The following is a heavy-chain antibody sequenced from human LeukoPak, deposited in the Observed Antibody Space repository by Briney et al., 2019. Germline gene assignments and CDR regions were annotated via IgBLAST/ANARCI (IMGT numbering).Heavy chain of an antibody. CDR1: GSFLYNYY. CDR3: ARFQMGDVVVPVRQPRPPPPRFFDS. D-gene: IGHD2-2*01. Sequence: SETLSLTCTVSGSFLYNYYWSWIRQTPGKGLEWIGYIYYNGDTKYNPSLESRVTISRDTSQSQFSLELTSVTAADTAVYHCARFQMGDVVVPVRQPRPPPPRFFDSWGRGILVTVSS. J-gene: IGHJ4*02. CDR2: IYYNGDT. V-gene: IGHV4-59*01.